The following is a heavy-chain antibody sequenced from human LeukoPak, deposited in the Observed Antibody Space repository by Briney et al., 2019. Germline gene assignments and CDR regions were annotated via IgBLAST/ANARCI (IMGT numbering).Heavy chain of an antibody. V-gene: IGHV3-23*01. CDR3: AKDKDFWSGYYRGVPHYYGLDV. CDR2: ISASGAST. J-gene: IGHJ6*02. D-gene: IGHD3-3*01. Sequence: GGSLRLSCVASGLTFSSYAMNWVRQAPGKGLEWVSGISASGASTYYADSVKGRFTISRDNSKNTLYLQMNSLRPEDTALYYCAKDKDFWSGYYRGVPHYYGLDVWGQGTTVTVSS. CDR1: GLTFSSYA.